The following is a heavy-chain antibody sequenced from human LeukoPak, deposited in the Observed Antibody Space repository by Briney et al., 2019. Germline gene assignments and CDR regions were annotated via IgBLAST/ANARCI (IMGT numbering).Heavy chain of an antibody. J-gene: IGHJ4*02. Sequence: ASVKVSCKASGYTFTDYYMHWVRQAPGQGLEWMGRIYPNSGGTNYAQKFQGRVTMTRDTSTSTVYMELSSLRSEDTAVYYCARDPEGIAAAGTDYWGQGTLVTVSS. CDR1: GYTFTDYY. D-gene: IGHD6-13*01. CDR2: IYPNSGGT. CDR3: ARDPEGIAAAGTDY. V-gene: IGHV1-2*06.